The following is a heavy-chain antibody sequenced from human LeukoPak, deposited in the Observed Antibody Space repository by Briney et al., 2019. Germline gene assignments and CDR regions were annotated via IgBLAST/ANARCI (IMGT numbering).Heavy chain of an antibody. V-gene: IGHV4-30-4*01. CDR1: GGSISSGDYY. Sequence: SETLSLTCTVSGGSISSGDYYWSWIRQPPGKGLEWIGYIYYSVSTYYNPSLKSRVTISVDTSKNQFSLKLSSVTAADTAVYYCALRRLGYCSSTSCYGNWFDPWGQGTLVTVSS. CDR2: IYYSVST. D-gene: IGHD2-2*01. J-gene: IGHJ5*02. CDR3: ALRRLGYCSSTSCYGNWFDP.